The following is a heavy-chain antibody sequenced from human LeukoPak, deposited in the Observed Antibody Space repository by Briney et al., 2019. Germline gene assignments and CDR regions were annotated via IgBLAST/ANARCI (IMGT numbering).Heavy chain of an antibody. CDR3: ARGTRYDFWSGYNTMDV. V-gene: IGHV4-61*08. CDR1: GGSVSGDGYY. CDR2: IYYSGST. J-gene: IGHJ6*02. Sequence: SETLSLTCTVSGGSVSGDGYYWSWIRQPPGKGLEWIGYIYYSGSTNYNPSLKSRVTISVDTSKNQFSLKLSSVTAADTAVYYCARGTRYDFWSGYNTMDVWGQGTTVTVSS. D-gene: IGHD3-3*01.